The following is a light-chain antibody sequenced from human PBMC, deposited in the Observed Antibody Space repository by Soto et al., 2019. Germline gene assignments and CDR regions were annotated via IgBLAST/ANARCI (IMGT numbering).Light chain of an antibody. Sequence: DIQMTQSPSTLSASVGDRVTITCRGSQSISIWLAWYQQKPGKAPKLLIYKASSLESGVPSRFSGGGSGTEFTLTISSLQPDDFATYYCRHYNSYSETFGQGTKVEIK. V-gene: IGKV1-5*03. CDR3: RHYNSYSET. CDR1: QSISIW. CDR2: KAS. J-gene: IGKJ1*01.